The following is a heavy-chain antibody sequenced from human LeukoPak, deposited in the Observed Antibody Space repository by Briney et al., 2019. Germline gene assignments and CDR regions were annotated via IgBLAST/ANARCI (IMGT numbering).Heavy chain of an antibody. J-gene: IGHJ4*02. V-gene: IGHV3-43*01. CDR2: LSRDGGST. CDR1: GFTFSSYT. CDR3: VKDISTTGAFYFDY. D-gene: IGHD2/OR15-2a*01. Sequence: GGSLRLSCAASGFTFSSYTMHWVRQAPGEGLEWVSLLSRDGGSTNYADSVKGRFTISRDNSKNSLYLQMNSLRTEDTAFYYCVKDISTTGAFYFDYWGQGTLVTVSS.